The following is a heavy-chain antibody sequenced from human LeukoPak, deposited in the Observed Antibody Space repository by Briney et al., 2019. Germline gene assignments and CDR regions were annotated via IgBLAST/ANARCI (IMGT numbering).Heavy chain of an antibody. CDR3: ARDQRLLIAVAPPAPDY. J-gene: IGHJ4*02. CDR2: ISSSSSYI. CDR1: GFTFSSYS. D-gene: IGHD6-19*01. Sequence: GGSLRLSCAASGFTFSSYSMNWVRQAPGKGLEWVSSISSSSSYIYYADSVKGRFTISRDNAKNSLYLQMNSLRAEDTAVYYCARDQRLLIAVAPPAPDYWGQGTLVTVSS. V-gene: IGHV3-21*01.